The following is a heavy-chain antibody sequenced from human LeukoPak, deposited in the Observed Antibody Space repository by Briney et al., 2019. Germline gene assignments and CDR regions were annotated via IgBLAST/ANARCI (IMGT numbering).Heavy chain of an antibody. CDR3: VRVDRIVGVTRYFDY. Sequence: GGSLRLSCAAAGFIVSSKYMSWVRQAPGKGLEWVSVIYSGGSTYYADSVKGRFTISRDNSKNVLYLQMNSLRGEDSAVYYCVRVDRIVGVTRYFDYWGQGSLVTVSS. CDR2: IYSGGST. CDR1: GFIVSSKY. V-gene: IGHV3-66*02. J-gene: IGHJ4*02. D-gene: IGHD1-26*01.